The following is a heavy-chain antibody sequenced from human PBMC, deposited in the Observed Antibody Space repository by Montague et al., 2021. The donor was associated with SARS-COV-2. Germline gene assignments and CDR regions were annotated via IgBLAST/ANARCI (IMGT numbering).Heavy chain of an antibody. D-gene: IGHD3-10*01. CDR1: GGSISNYH. Sequence: SETLSLTSTVSGGSISNYHWNWIRQPPGKGLEWIAYIYYSGSTNYNPSPQSRVTISVDTSRNQFSLRLTSVTAADTAVYYCARQLRVRRTWQVGDYNHYGMDVWGQGTTVSVSS. J-gene: IGHJ6*02. CDR2: IYYSGST. CDR3: ARQLRVRRTWQVGDYNHYGMDV. V-gene: IGHV4-59*08.